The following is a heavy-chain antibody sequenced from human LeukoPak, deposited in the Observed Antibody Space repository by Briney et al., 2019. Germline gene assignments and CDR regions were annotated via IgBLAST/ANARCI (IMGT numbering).Heavy chain of an antibody. Sequence: PGGSLRLSCAASGFTVSNNYMSWVRRAAGKGLEWVALIYSAGGTYYADSVKGRFTISRDNAKNTLYLQMNSLRAEDTAVYYCASDSGAAADPFDYWGQGTLVTVSS. J-gene: IGHJ4*02. CDR3: ASDSGAAADPFDY. CDR2: IYSAGGT. V-gene: IGHV3-53*01. D-gene: IGHD6-25*01. CDR1: GFTVSNNY.